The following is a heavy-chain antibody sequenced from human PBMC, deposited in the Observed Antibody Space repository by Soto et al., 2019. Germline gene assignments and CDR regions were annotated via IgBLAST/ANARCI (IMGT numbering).Heavy chain of an antibody. CDR1: GYTFTGYY. CDR2: MNPDSGGT. Sequence: QVQLVQSGAEVKKPGASVKVSCKASGYTFTGYYMHWVRQAPGQGLEWMGWMNPDSGGTRYAQKSQGRVTMTSDASITTAYMELSRLRSDDTAVYYCARDCDGTRCYSDYWGQGTLVTVSS. J-gene: IGHJ4*02. V-gene: IGHV1-2*02. CDR3: ARDCDGTRCYSDY. D-gene: IGHD2-21*01.